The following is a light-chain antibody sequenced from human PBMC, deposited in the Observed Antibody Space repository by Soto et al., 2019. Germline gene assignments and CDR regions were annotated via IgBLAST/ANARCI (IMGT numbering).Light chain of an antibody. CDR3: SSYTSSSTYV. V-gene: IGLV2-14*01. J-gene: IGLJ1*01. Sequence: QSVLTQPASVSGSPGQSITISCTGTSSDVGGYNYVSWYQQHPGKAPKLMIYNVSNRPSGVSNRFSGSKSDNTASLTIPGLQAEDEADYYCSSYTSSSTYVFGTGTKLTVL. CDR2: NVS. CDR1: SSDVGGYNY.